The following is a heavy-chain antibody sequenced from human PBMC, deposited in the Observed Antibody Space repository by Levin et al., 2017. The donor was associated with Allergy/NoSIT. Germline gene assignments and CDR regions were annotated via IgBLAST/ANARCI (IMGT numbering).Heavy chain of an antibody. J-gene: IGHJ4*02. CDR3: ARQPTVDLFDY. D-gene: IGHD7-27*01. Sequence: PGGSLRLSCAVHGGSLSGYYWTWIRQPPGKGLEWIGEINHSEYTNYNPSLKSRVTISLDTSNNQFSLRLSSVTAADTAVYYCARQPTVDLFDYWGQGTLVTVSS. CDR2: INHSEYT. CDR1: GGSLSGYY. V-gene: IGHV4-34*01.